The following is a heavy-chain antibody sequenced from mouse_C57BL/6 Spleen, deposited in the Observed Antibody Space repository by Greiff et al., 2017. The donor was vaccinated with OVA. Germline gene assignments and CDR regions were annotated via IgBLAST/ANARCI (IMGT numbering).Heavy chain of an antibody. V-gene: IGHV1-26*01. CDR3: AREDYYYGSSYGFDV. J-gene: IGHJ1*03. D-gene: IGHD1-1*01. CDR1: GYTFTDYY. CDR2: INPNNGGT. Sequence: EVQLQQSGPELVKPGASVKISCKASGYTFTDYYMNWVKQSHGKSLEWIGDINPNNGGTSYNQKFKGKATLTVDKSSSTAYMKLRSLTSEDSAVYYCAREDYYYGSSYGFDVWGTGTTVTVSS.